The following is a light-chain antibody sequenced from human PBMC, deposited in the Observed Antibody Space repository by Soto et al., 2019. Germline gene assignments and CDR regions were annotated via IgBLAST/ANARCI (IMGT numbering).Light chain of an antibody. J-gene: IGKJ1*01. CDR2: DAS. Sequence: EFVLTQSPGTLSLSPGERATLSFMASQTVRNNYLAWYQQKPGQAPRLLIYDASSRATGIPDRFSGSGSGTDFTLTISRLEPEDFAVYYCHQRSNWPWTFGQGTKVDIK. CDR3: HQRSNWPWT. V-gene: IGKV3D-20*02. CDR1: QTVRNNY.